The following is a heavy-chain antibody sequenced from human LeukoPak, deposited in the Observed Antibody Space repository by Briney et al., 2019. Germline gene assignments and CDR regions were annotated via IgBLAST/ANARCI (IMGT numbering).Heavy chain of an antibody. D-gene: IGHD5-12*01. CDR2: INPSGGST. CDR3: ARDRSGGYPDDY. CDR1: GYTFTSYY. Sequence: ASVKVSCKASGYTFTSYYMHWVRQAPGQGLEWMGIINPSGGSTSCAQKFQGRVTMTRDTSTSTVYMELSSLRSEDTAVYYCARDRSGGYPDDYWGQGTLVTVSS. J-gene: IGHJ4*02. V-gene: IGHV1-46*01.